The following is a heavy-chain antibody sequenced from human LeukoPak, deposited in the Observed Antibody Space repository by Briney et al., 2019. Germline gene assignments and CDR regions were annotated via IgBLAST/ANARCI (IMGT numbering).Heavy chain of an antibody. D-gene: IGHD4-17*01. V-gene: IGHV3-7*01. CDR1: GFTFGTYW. CDR2: IREDGGEI. J-gene: IGHJ5*02. CDR3: ARGVYGLDL. Sequence: GGSLRPSCAASGFTFGTYWMGWVRQAPRKGLEWVANIREDGGEIYYVNSVKGRFTISRDNAKNSPYLQMSSLRAEDTAVYYYARGVYGLDLWGQGTLVTVSS.